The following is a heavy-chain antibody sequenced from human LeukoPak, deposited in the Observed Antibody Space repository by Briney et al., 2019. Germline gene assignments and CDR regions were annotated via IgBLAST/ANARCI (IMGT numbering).Heavy chain of an antibody. V-gene: IGHV4-31*03. CDR3: ARETHAIGVDY. D-gene: IGHD3-3*01. J-gene: IGHJ4*02. CDR1: GGSISSGGYY. Sequence: PSETLPLTCTVSGGSISSGGYYWSWIRQHPGKGLEWIGYIYYSGSTYYNPSLKSRVTISVDTSKNQFSLKLSSVTAADTAVYYCARETHAIGVDYWGQGTLVTVSS. CDR2: IYYSGST.